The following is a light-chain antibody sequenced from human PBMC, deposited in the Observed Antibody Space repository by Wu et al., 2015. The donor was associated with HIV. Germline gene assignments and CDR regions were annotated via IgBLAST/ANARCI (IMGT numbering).Light chain of an antibody. J-gene: IGKJ1*01. CDR1: QSISIW. CDR3: QQYNSYSPT. Sequence: DIQMTQSPSTLSASVGDRVTITCRASQSISIWLAWYQQKPGKAPKLLIYAASSLQSGVPSRFSGSGSGTDFTLTISSLQPDDFATYYCQQYNSYSPTFGQGTKVEIK. V-gene: IGKV1-5*01. CDR2: AAS.